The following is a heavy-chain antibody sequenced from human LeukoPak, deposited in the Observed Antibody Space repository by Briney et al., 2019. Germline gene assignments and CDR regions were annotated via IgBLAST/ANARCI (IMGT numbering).Heavy chain of an antibody. J-gene: IGHJ4*02. CDR3: ARGYNYYDSSGYHAPYFDY. D-gene: IGHD3-22*01. CDR1: GYTFTSYG. CDR2: ISAYNGNT. V-gene: IGHV1-18*01. Sequence: ASVKVSCKASGYTFTSYGISWARQAPGQGLEWMGWISAYNGNTNYAQKLQGRVTMTTDTSTSTAYMELRSLRSDDTAVYYCARGYNYYDSSGYHAPYFDYWGQGTLVTVSS.